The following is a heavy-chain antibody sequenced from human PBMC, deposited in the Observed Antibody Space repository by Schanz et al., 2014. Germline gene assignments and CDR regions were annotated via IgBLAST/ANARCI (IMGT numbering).Heavy chain of an antibody. CDR1: GYTLSAYS. J-gene: IGHJ4*02. Sequence: QVQLVQSGTQVKKPGASVKVSCKASGYTLSAYSLHWVRQAPGQGLEWMGIVNPSVRGTHFAREFQGRVTVTSDTSTSTVYMELSSLRSEDTAVYYCARDGVDAAAGGNYWGQGTLVNVSS. D-gene: IGHD6-13*01. V-gene: IGHV1-46*03. CDR2: VNPSVRGT. CDR3: ARDGVDAAAGGNY.